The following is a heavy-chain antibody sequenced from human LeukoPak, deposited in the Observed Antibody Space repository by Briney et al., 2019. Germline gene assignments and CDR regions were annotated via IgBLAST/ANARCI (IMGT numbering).Heavy chain of an antibody. CDR3: ARGRWELPDY. CDR2: INPNSGGT. CDR1: GYTFTGYY. Sequence: ASVTVSFTASGYTFTGYYMHWVRQAPGQGLEWMGWINPNSGGTNYAQKFQGRVTMTRDTSISTAYMELSRLRSDDTAVYYCARGRWELPDYWGQGTLVTVSS. D-gene: IGHD1-26*01. V-gene: IGHV1-2*02. J-gene: IGHJ4*02.